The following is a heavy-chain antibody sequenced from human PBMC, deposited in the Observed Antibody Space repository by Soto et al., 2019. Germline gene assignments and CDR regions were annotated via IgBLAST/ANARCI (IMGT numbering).Heavy chain of an antibody. D-gene: IGHD1-1*01. Sequence: ASVKVSCKASGYTFTGYYMHWVRQAPGQGLEWMGWINPNSGGTNYAQKFQGRVTMTRDTSISTAYMELSRLRSDDTAVYYCASASNWNSGYYYYGMDAWGQGTTVTVSS. V-gene: IGHV1-2*02. CDR3: ASASNWNSGYYYYGMDA. CDR1: GYTFTGYY. CDR2: INPNSGGT. J-gene: IGHJ6*02.